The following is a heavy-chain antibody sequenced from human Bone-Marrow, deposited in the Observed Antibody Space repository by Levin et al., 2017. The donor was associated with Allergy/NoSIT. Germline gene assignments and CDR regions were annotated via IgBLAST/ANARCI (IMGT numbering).Heavy chain of an antibody. CDR2: IIPIFGTP. CDR3: AGEGNLEGPMVRGVHDH. Sequence: SVKVSCKASGGTFSNFAISWVRQAPGQGLEWMGGIIPIFGTPKYAQRFQDRVTITADTSTSTAYMELSSLRSDDTAVYYCAGEGNLEGPMVRGVHDHWGQGTRVTVSS. CDR1: GGTFSNFA. J-gene: IGHJ4*02. V-gene: IGHV1-69*06. D-gene: IGHD3-10*01.